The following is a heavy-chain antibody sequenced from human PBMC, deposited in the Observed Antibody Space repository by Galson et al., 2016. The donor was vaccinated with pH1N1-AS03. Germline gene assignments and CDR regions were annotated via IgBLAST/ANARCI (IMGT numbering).Heavy chain of an antibody. V-gene: IGHV3-7*01. CDR2: IKGDGSEK. CDR1: GFTFTGYW. Sequence: SLRLSCAASGFTFTGYWMSWVRQAPGKGLEWVANIKGDGSEKVYVDSVKGRFTISRDNAKNSLYLQMDSLRAEDTAVYYCARTNWLDYWGQGTLVTVPS. J-gene: IGHJ4*02. D-gene: IGHD7-27*01. CDR3: ARTNWLDY.